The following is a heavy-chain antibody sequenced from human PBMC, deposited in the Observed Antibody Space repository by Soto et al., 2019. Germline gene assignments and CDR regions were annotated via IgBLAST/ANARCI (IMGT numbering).Heavy chain of an antibody. CDR3: ARDNWNTV. D-gene: IGHD1-20*01. CDR1: GDSVSSNSAA. V-gene: IGHV6-1*01. J-gene: IGHJ3*01. CDR2: AYYRSQWYY. Sequence: PSQTLSLTCAISGDSVSSNSAAWNWIRQSPSRGLEWLGRAYYRSQWYYDSAVSVRSRITVIPDTSKNQFSLQLNSVTPEDTAVYYCARDNWNTVWGQGTMVTVSS.